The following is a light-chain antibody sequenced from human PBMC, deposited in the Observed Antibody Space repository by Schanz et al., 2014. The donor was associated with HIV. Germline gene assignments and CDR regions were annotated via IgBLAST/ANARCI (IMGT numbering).Light chain of an antibody. CDR1: NNDIGSYTY. CDR3: SPYAATSNVL. CDR2: GVF. Sequence: QSALTQPASVSGSPGQSITVSCTGSNNDIGSYTYVAWYQQYPGKAPKLVVYGVFDRPSGVPDRFSGSKSGNTASLTVSGLQDDDEADYYCSPYAATSNVLFGGGTKLTVL. J-gene: IGLJ3*02. V-gene: IGLV2-14*03.